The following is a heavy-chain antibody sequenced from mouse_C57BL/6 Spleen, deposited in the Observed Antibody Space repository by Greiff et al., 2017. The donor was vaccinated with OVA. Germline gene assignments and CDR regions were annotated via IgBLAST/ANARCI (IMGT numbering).Heavy chain of an antibody. CDR2: ISSGSSTI. V-gene: IGHV5-17*01. J-gene: IGHJ4*01. Sequence: EVQVVESGGGLVKPGGSLKLSCAASGFTFSDYGMHWVRQAPEKGLEWVAYISSGSSTIYYADTVKGRFTISRDNAKNTLFLQMTSLRSEDTAMYYCANYYGSSYSAMDYWGQGTSVTVSS. CDR1: GFTFSDYG. CDR3: ANYYGSSYSAMDY. D-gene: IGHD1-1*01.